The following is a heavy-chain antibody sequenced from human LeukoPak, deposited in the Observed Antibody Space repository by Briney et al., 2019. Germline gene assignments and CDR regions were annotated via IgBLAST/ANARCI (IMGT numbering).Heavy chain of an antibody. V-gene: IGHV4-34*01. CDR2: IYSTGST. J-gene: IGHJ6*03. D-gene: IGHD2-15*01. Sequence: SETLSLTCVVYGGSLGGYYWAWIRQPPGKGLEWIGEIYSTGSTNHNPSLKSRLTMSVDTSKNQISLKLTSMTAADTAVYFCARGRSPMRVRGGSGWGGYYYMDVRGRGTTVTVSS. CDR3: ARGRSPMRVRGGSGWGGYYYMDV. CDR1: GGSLGGYY.